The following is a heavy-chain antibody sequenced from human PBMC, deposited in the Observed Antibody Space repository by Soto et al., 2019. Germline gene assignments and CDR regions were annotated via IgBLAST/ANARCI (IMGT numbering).Heavy chain of an antibody. CDR2: ISGSGGST. V-gene: IGHV3-23*01. Sequence: PGGSLRLSCAASGFTFSSYAMSWVRQAPGKGLEWVSAISGSGGSTYYADSVKGRFTISRDNSKNSLSLQMNSLRAEDTGVYYCAREETAWPLAYGLDVWGQGTTVTVSS. CDR3: AREETAWPLAYGLDV. CDR1: GFTFSSYA. D-gene: IGHD2-21*02. J-gene: IGHJ6*02.